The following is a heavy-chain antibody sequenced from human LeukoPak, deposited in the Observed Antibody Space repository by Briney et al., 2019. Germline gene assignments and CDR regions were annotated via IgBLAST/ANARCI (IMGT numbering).Heavy chain of an antibody. Sequence: GGSLRLSCAASGFTFSSYGMHWVRQAPGKGLEWVAVIWYDGSNKYYADSVKGRFTISRDNSKNTLYLQMNSLRAEDTAVYYCAKVNGYYGSGSDYWGQGTLVTVSS. J-gene: IGHJ4*02. CDR3: AKVNGYYGSGSDY. CDR2: IWYDGSNK. CDR1: GFTFSSYG. D-gene: IGHD3-10*01. V-gene: IGHV3-33*06.